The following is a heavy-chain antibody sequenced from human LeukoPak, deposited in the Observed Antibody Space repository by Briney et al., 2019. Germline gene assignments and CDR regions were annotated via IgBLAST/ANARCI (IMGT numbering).Heavy chain of an antibody. CDR3: AKDSSSWYRAGWFDP. CDR1: GFTFDDYA. V-gene: IGHV3-9*01. Sequence: GGSLRLSCAASGFTFDDYAMHWVRQAPGKGLEWVSGISWNSGSIGYADSVKGRFTIPRDNAKNSLYLQMNSLRAEDTALYYCAKDSSSWYRAGWFDPWGQGTLVTVSS. CDR2: ISWNSGSI. J-gene: IGHJ5*02. D-gene: IGHD6-13*01.